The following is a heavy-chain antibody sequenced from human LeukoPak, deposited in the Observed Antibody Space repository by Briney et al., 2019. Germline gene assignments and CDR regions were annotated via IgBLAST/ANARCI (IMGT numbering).Heavy chain of an antibody. J-gene: IGHJ3*01. CDR1: GGSISPYY. Sequence: PSETLSLTCSVSGGSISPYYWSWIRQPPGKGLEWIGYIFYNGNTNYNPSLKSRVTISVDTSKNQFSLKLSSVTAADTAVYYCARKAANSSAFDVWGLGTMVTVSS. CDR3: ARKAANSSAFDV. V-gene: IGHV4-59*08. CDR2: IFYNGNT. D-gene: IGHD6-25*01.